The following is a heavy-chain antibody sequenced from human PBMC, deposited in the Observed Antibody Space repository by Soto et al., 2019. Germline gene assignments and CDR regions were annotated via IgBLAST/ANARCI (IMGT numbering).Heavy chain of an antibody. V-gene: IGHV4-39*01. Sequence: PSETLSLTCSVSGDSISNSRFYWAWIRQPPGEGLEWIGSIYHTGNAYYNTSLKSRVTISVDTSKNQFSLKLTSVTAADAALYYCARDFFDSSDYTTNWFDPWGQGTLVTVSS. CDR2: IYHTGNA. D-gene: IGHD3-22*01. CDR3: ARDFFDSSDYTTNWFDP. CDR1: GDSISNSRFY. J-gene: IGHJ5*02.